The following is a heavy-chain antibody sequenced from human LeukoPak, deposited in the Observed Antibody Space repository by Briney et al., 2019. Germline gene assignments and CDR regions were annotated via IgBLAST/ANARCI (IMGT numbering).Heavy chain of an antibody. CDR1: GFTVSSNY. D-gene: IGHD3-3*01. CDR3: ARVNGVVILDY. Sequence: GGSLRLSCAASGFTVSSNYMSWVRQAPGKGLEWVSVIYSGGSTYYADSVKGRFSISTDNSKNTLYIKRNSLRAEDTAVYYCARVNGVVILDYWGQGTLVTVSS. V-gene: IGHV3-53*01. J-gene: IGHJ4*02. CDR2: IYSGGST.